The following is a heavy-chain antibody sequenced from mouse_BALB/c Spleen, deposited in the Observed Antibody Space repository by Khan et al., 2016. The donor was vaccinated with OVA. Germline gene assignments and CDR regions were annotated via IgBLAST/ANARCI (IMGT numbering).Heavy chain of an antibody. CDR1: GFTFSSYG. CDR3: ATSYFYGYYFDY. D-gene: IGHD1-1*01. CDR2: ISGDSNTI. V-gene: IGHV5-17*02. J-gene: IGHJ2*01. Sequence: EVELVESGGGLVQPGGSRKLSCAASGFTFSSYGMHRVRQAPERGLEWVAYISGDSNTIYYADTVKGRFTISRDNPRNTLFLQMTSLMSEDTAMYYCATSYFYGYYFDYWGPGTTLTVSS.